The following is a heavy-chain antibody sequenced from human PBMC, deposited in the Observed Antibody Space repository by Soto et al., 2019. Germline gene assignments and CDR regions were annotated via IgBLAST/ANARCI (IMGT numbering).Heavy chain of an antibody. V-gene: IGHV1-3*01. Sequence: QVQLVQSGAEVKKPGASVKVSCKASGYTFTSYAMHWVRQAPGQRLDWMGWINAGNGNTKYSQKFQGKGTITRDAAASSTYMEMGSLRLGDTVVYYCARGGWTGYVWAIQRDANFDHWGQGTLVPVSS. CDR3: ARGGWTGYVWAIQRDANFDH. CDR1: GYTFTSYA. J-gene: IGHJ4*02. D-gene: IGHD3-16*01. CDR2: INAGNGNT.